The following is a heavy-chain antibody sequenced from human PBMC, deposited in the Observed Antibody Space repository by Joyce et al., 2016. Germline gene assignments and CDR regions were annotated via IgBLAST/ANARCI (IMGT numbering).Heavy chain of an antibody. D-gene: IGHD6-13*01. V-gene: IGHV3-30-3*01. CDR3: VRDPSTTWYGVKYYYGMDV. Sequence: QMQLVESGGGVVQPGRSLRLSCAASGFTFSIYAMHWVRQAPGKGLEWVAVISYDGSNKYYADSVKGRFTISRDKSENTLYLQMNSLRAEDTAVYYCVRDPSTTWYGVKYYYGMDVWGQGTTVTVSS. J-gene: IGHJ6*02. CDR2: ISYDGSNK. CDR1: GFTFSIYA.